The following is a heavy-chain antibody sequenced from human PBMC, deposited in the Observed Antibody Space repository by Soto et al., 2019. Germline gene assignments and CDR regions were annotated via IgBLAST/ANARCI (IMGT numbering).Heavy chain of an antibody. J-gene: IGHJ3*02. CDR1: GFTFSSSD. CDR2: IGSAGDT. V-gene: IGHV3-13*04. Sequence: TGWSLRLSCAASGFTFSSSDMHWVRQATGEGLEWVSFIGSAGDTFYLGSVKGRFTISRDNAKNSLYLQMNSLRAGDTAVYYCVKDGIVGSTSGAFDIWGQGTMVTVS. D-gene: IGHD1-26*01. CDR3: VKDGIVGSTSGAFDI.